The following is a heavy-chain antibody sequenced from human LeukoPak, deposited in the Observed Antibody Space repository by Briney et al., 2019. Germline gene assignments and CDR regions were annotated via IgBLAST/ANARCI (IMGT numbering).Heavy chain of an antibody. Sequence: SETLSLTCTVSGGSISSYYWSWIRQPPGKGLEWIGYIYTSGSTNYNPSLKSRVTMSVDTSKNQFSLKLSSVTAADTAVYYCARYSGGIAVAGSEWYYFDYWGQGTLVTVSS. CDR2: IYTSGST. D-gene: IGHD6-19*01. V-gene: IGHV4-4*09. J-gene: IGHJ4*02. CDR1: GGSISSYY. CDR3: ARYSGGIAVAGSEWYYFDY.